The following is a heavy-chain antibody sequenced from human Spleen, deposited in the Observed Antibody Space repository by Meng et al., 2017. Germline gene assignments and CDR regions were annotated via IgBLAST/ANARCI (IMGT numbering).Heavy chain of an antibody. D-gene: IGHD2-8*01. CDR3: TRDPLQWGTNFDF. CDR2: IWYDGSNK. J-gene: IGHJ4*02. V-gene: IGHV3-33*08. Sequence: GESLKISCAGSGFTFSSYGMHWVRQAPGKGLEWVAVIWYDGSNKYYADSVKGRFTISRDNARNTLYLQMNSLRAEDTAVYYCTRDPLQWGTNFDFWGQGTLVTVSS. CDR1: GFTFSSYG.